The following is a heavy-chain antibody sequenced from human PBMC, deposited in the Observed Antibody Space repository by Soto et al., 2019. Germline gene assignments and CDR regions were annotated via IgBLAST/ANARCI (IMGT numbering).Heavy chain of an antibody. D-gene: IGHD3-22*01. CDR3: ARDHQLGYYDSSGYTD. J-gene: IGHJ4*02. Sequence: PSETLSLTCTVSGGSISSGDYYWSWIRQPPGKGLEWIGYIYYSGSTYYNPSLKSRVTISVDTSKNQFSLKLSSVTAADTAVYYCARDHQLGYYDSSGYTDWGQGTLVTVSS. CDR1: GGSISSGDYY. CDR2: IYYSGST. V-gene: IGHV4-30-4*01.